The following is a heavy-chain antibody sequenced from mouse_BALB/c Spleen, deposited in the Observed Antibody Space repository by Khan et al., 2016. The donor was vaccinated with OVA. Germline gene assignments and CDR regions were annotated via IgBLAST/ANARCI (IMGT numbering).Heavy chain of an antibody. CDR3: ARGNYYGYYFDY. J-gene: IGHJ2*01. CDR2: ISYSGVT. CDR1: GYSITSGYA. Sequence: QLEESGPGLVIPSQSLSLTCTVTGYSITSGYAWNWIRQFPGNKLEWMGYISYSGVTSYTPSLKSRISITRDTSKNQFFLQLNSVTTEDTATYYCARGNYYGYYFDYWGQGTTLTVSS. D-gene: IGHD1-1*01. V-gene: IGHV3-2*02.